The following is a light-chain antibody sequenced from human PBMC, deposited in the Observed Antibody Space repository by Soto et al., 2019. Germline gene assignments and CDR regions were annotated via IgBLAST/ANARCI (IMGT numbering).Light chain of an antibody. V-gene: IGLV1-47*02. CDR3: ASWHVNLSGVV. Sequence: QSVLTQPPSASGTPGQRVTISCSGSSSNIGRDFVYWYQQVPGTAPKPLIYSDNQRYSGVPDRFSGSKSGTSASLTISGLRSEDEADYYCASWHVNLSGVVFGGGTKLTVL. CDR2: SDN. J-gene: IGLJ2*01. CDR1: SSNIGRDF.